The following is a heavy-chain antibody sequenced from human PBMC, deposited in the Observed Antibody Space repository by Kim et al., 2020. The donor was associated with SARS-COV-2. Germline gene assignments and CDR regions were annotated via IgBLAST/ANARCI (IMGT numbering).Heavy chain of an antibody. CDR1: GYIFSDYY. D-gene: IGHD3-3*01. V-gene: IGHV1-2*02. CDR2: IYPKNGGT. Sequence: ASVKVSCKASGYIFSDYYIHWVRQAPGQGLEYMGWIYPKNGGTKFAQRFQGRVTLTRDTSISTAYMELSRLRSDDTAVYYCARKDTLSGVFYAWWGQGTLVTVSS. J-gene: IGHJ4*02. CDR3: ARKDTLSGVFYAW.